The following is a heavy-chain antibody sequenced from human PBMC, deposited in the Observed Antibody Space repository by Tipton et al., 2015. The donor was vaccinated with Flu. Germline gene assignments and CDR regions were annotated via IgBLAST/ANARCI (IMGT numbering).Heavy chain of an antibody. V-gene: IGHV4-59*12. CDR1: GGSISTYY. CDR2: IYNDGST. D-gene: IGHD2-15*01. Sequence: LSCTVSGGSISTYYWNWIRQPPGQGLQWIGFIYNDGSTTYNPSLKGRVTMSVDTSNDQFSLNLSSVTAADTAVYYCAREGLLRAFDIWGQGTLVNVSS. CDR3: AREGLLRAFDI. J-gene: IGHJ3*02.